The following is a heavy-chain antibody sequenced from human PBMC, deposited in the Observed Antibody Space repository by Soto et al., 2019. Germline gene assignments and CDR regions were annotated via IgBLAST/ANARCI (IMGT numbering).Heavy chain of an antibody. V-gene: IGHV4-59*01. CDR3: ARVSYCSGGSCYATPYYFDY. J-gene: IGHJ4*02. CDR1: GGSISSYY. D-gene: IGHD2-15*01. CDR2: IYYSGST. Sequence: ETLSLTCTVSGGSISSYYWSWIRQPPGKGLEWIGYIYYSGSTNYNPSLKSRVTISVDTSKNQFSLKLSSVTAADTAVYYCARVSYCSGGSCYATPYYFDYWGQGTLVTVSS.